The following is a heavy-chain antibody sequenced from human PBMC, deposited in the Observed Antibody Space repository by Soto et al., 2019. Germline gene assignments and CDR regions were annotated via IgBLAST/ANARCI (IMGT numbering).Heavy chain of an antibody. J-gene: IGHJ3*02. Sequence: SVKVSCKTSGGTFSSYTISWVRQAPGQGLEWMGRIIPILGIANYVQKFQGRVTITADKSSSTAYMELSSLRSEDTAVYYFSTPRGVTTVTDVGKYAFDIWGQGTMVTVSS. CDR2: IIPILGIA. CDR3: STPRGVTTVTDVGKYAFDI. D-gene: IGHD4-17*01. CDR1: GGTFSSYT. V-gene: IGHV1-69*02.